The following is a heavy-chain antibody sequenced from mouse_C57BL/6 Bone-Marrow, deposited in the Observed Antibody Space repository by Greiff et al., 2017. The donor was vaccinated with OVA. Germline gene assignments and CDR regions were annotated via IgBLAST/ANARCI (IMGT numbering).Heavy chain of an antibody. J-gene: IGHJ3*01. CDR3: ANTATAY. Sequence: EVKLEESGGGLVQPGGSRKLSCAASGFTFSSFGMHWVRQAPEKGLEWVAYISSGSSTIYYADTVKGRFTISRDNPKNTLFLQMTRLRSEDTAMYYCANTATAYWGQGTLVTVSA. CDR1: GFTFSSFG. D-gene: IGHD1-2*01. CDR2: ISSGSSTI. V-gene: IGHV5-17*02.